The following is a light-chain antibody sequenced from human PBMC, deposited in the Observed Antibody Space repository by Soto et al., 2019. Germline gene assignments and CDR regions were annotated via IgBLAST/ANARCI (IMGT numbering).Light chain of an antibody. V-gene: IGKV3-20*01. CDR2: GAS. J-gene: IGKJ1*01. CDR1: QSVSHK. Sequence: EMVMTQSPATLSVSPGERATLSCRASQSVSHKLAWYQQKPGQAPRLLIYGASSRATGIPDRFSGSGSGTDFTLTISRLEPEDFAVYYCQQYGSSPTFGQGTKVDIK. CDR3: QQYGSSPT.